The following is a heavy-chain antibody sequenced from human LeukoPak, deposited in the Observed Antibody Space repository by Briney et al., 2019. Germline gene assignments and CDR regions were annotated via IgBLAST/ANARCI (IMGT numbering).Heavy chain of an antibody. V-gene: IGHV3-30*18. D-gene: IGHD6-19*01. CDR1: GFSFTMYG. CDR2: ISTDGNNE. Sequence: GSPLRLSCAASGFSFTMYGIHWVRQAPGKGLEGVAVISTDGNNEYYANSVKGRFTISRDNSKNTVYLQMTSLRTEDTAVYYCAKDQIGWAPGYVSGPLDQWGQGTLVTVSS. J-gene: IGHJ4*02. CDR3: AKDQIGWAPGYVSGPLDQ.